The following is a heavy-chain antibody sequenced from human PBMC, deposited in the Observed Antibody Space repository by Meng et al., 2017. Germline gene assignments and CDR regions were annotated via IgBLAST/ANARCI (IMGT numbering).Heavy chain of an antibody. J-gene: IGHJ4*02. D-gene: IGHD2-2*01. CDR2: ISSSSSYI. Sequence: GLEWVSSISSSSSYIYYADSVKGRFTISRDNAKNSLYLQMNSLRAEDTAVYYCARLYCSSTSCYPYFDYWGQGTRVTGAS. V-gene: IGHV3-21*01. CDR3: ARLYCSSTSCYPYFDY.